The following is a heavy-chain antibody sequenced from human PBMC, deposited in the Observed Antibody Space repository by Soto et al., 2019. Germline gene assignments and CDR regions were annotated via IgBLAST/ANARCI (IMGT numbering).Heavy chain of an antibody. D-gene: IGHD2-2*01. CDR2: ISYDGSNK. CDR1: GFTFSSYG. V-gene: IGHV3-30*18. Sequence: QVQLVESGGGVVQPGRSLRLSCAASGFTFSSYGMHWVRQAPGKGLEWVAVISYDGSNKYYADSVKGRFTISRDNSKNELYLQMISLRAEDTAVYYCAKYPFRYCSSTSCYSGLFDYWGQGTLVTVSS. J-gene: IGHJ4*02. CDR3: AKYPFRYCSSTSCYSGLFDY.